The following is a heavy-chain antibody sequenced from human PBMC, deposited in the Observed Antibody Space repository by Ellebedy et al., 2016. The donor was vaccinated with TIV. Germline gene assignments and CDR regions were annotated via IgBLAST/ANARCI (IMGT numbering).Heavy chain of an antibody. CDR1: GFTFSFYA. Sequence: GESLKTSCAASGFTFSFYAMHWVRQAPGKGLEWVAFISYAGTKKYYADSVKGRFTISRDNAKNSLYLQMNSLRAEDTAVYYCASEGVSGYTNWFDPWGQGTLVTVSS. CDR2: ISYAGTKK. V-gene: IGHV3-30-3*01. D-gene: IGHD5-12*01. CDR3: ASEGVSGYTNWFDP. J-gene: IGHJ5*02.